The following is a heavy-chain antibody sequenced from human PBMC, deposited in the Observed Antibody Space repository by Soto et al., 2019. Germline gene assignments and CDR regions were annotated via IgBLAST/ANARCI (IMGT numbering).Heavy chain of an antibody. V-gene: IGHV3-7*01. J-gene: IGHJ4*02. CDR1: VFTFSNYW. CDR2: IKEDGSEK. CDR3: SRDVVVGAKGLND. Sequence: GGSLRLSCAASVFTFSNYWMTWVRQAPGKGLEWVANIKEDGSEKHYVDSVKGRFTISRDNAKNSLYLQMNSLRVEDTAVYFCSRDVVVGAKGLNDWGQGDLVTAPQ. D-gene: IGHD2-15*01.